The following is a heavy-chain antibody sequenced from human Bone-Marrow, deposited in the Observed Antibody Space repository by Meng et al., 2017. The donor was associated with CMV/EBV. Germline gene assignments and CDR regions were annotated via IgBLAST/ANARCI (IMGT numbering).Heavy chain of an antibody. Sequence: GESLKISCAASGFRFNDYSMNWVRQAPGKGLEWVSSISSSSTYIYYADSVKGRFTISRDNAKNSLFLQMNSLRAEDTAVYYCARGLEYSSSPDYWGQGKLVTVSS. V-gene: IGHV3-21*01. CDR3: ARGLEYSSSPDY. CDR2: ISSSSTYI. J-gene: IGHJ4*02. CDR1: GFRFNDYS. D-gene: IGHD6-6*01.